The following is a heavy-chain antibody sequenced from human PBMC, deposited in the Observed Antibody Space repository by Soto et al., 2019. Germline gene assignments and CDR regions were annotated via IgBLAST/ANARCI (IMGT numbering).Heavy chain of an antibody. J-gene: IGHJ5*02. V-gene: IGHV4-59*01. CDR2: MHHTQGT. D-gene: IGHD3-9*01. CDR1: GASISSYY. Sequence: PSETLSLTCIVSGASISSYYWTWMRQPPGGGLEWIGYMHHTQGTNDNPSLRGRVHMSIDTSMNQFSLRLTSVTAADTAVYYCARVPFVGYFDWLDPWGHGTLVTVSS. CDR3: ARVPFVGYFDWLDP.